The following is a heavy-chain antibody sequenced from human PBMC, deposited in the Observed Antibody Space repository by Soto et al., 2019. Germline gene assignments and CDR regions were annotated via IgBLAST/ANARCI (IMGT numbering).Heavy chain of an antibody. CDR2: IYYSGST. V-gene: IGHV4-31*03. J-gene: IGHJ1*01. CDR3: AKEGTGSTGYFQH. D-gene: IGHD1-1*01. Sequence: SETLSLTCTVSGGSISSGDYYWSWIRQHPGKGLEWIGYIYYSGSTYYNPSLKSRVTISVDTSKNQFSLKLSSVTAADTAVYYCAKEGTGSTGYFQHWGQGTLVTVSS. CDR1: GGSISSGDYY.